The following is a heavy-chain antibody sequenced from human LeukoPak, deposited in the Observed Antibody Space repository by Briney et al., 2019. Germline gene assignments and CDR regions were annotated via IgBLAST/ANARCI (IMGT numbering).Heavy chain of an antibody. J-gene: IGHJ4*02. Sequence: GSLRLSCAAAGFTFSSYLMNWVRQAPVKGLEWVANIKKDGSEQNYADSVKGRFTISRDNAKNSLYLQMNSLRPEDTAVYYCLVFLGGGQGILVTVSS. D-gene: IGHD3-3*01. CDR2: IKKDGSEQ. V-gene: IGHV3-7*01. CDR3: LVFLG. CDR1: GFTFSSYL.